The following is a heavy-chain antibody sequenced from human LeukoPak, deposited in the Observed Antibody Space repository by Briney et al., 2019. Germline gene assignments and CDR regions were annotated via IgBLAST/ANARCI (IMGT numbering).Heavy chain of an antibody. CDR3: AMTPDVDTAGAYYYYGMDV. V-gene: IGHV3-7*01. J-gene: IGHJ6*02. Sequence: PGGSLRLSCAASGFTFSSYWMSWVRQAPGKGLEWVANIKQDGSEKYYVDSVKGRFTISRDNAKNSLYLQMNSLRAEDTAVYYCAMTPDVDTAGAYYYYGMDVWGQGTTVTVSS. D-gene: IGHD5-18*01. CDR2: IKQDGSEK. CDR1: GFTFSSYW.